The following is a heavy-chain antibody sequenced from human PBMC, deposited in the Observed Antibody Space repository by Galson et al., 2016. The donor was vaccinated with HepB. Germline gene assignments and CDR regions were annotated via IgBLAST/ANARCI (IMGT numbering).Heavy chain of an antibody. Sequence: SETLSLTCAVSGGSISSSNWWSWVRQPPGKGLEWIGEIFHTGTTNHNPSLKSRITISLDKSKNLFSLKLRSVTAADTAVSYCAGGTGWYAYWGQGALVTVSS. CDR2: IFHTGTT. D-gene: IGHD6-19*01. J-gene: IGHJ4*02. V-gene: IGHV4-4*02. CDR3: AGGTGWYAY. CDR1: GGSISSSNW.